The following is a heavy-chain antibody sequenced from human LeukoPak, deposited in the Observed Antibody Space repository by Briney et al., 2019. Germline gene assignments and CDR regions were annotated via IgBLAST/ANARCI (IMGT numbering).Heavy chain of an antibody. CDR2: IKHDGSEK. V-gene: IGHV3-7*01. D-gene: IGHD3-10*02. J-gene: IGHJ6*04. CDR3: AELGITMIGGV. CDR1: GFTFSNYW. Sequence: GGSQRLSCAASGFTFSNYWVSWVRQAPGGGLEWVANIKHDGSEKYYVDSVKGRFTISRDNAKNSLYLQMNSLRAEDTAVYYCAELGITMIGGVWGKGTTVTISS.